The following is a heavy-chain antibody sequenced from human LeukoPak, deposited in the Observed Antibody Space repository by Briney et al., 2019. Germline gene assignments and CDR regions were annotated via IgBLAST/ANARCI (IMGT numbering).Heavy chain of an antibody. V-gene: IGHV3-48*04. Sequence: GGSLRLSCAASGFTFSSYSMMWVRQAPGKGLEWVSYISSSSTTIYYADSVKGRFTISRDNSKNSLYLQMNSLRPEDTALYYCAKSAYSSSWGWFDPWGQGTLVTVSS. CDR2: ISSSSTTI. CDR1: GFTFSSYS. D-gene: IGHD2-2*01. J-gene: IGHJ5*02. CDR3: AKSAYSSSWGWFDP.